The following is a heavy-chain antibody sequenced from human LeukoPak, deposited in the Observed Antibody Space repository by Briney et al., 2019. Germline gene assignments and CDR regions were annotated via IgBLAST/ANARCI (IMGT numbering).Heavy chain of an antibody. Sequence: ASVKLSCKASGCTFTGYYMHWVRQAPGQGLEWMGWINPNSGGTNYAQKLQGRFTMTRDTSISTAYMELSRLRSDDTAVYYCARVVPYCSSTSCSRGGYYYYYYMDVWGKGTTVTVSS. CDR2: INPNSGGT. V-gene: IGHV1-2*02. J-gene: IGHJ6*03. CDR3: ARVVPYCSSTSCSRGGYYYYYYMDV. D-gene: IGHD2-2*01. CDR1: GCTFTGYY.